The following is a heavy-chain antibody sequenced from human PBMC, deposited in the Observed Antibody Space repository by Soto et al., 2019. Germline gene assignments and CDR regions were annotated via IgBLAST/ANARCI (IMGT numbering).Heavy chain of an antibody. D-gene: IGHD2-15*01. CDR1: GSGFIRSG. CDR3: SADRPDIGVGWWV. CDR2: IVVASGQT. J-gene: IGHJ6*02. V-gene: IGHV1-58*02. Sequence: SVKVSCKASGSGFIRSGIQWVRQAHGQRLEWIGWIVVASGQTNYAQNFRGRVAITRDTSTATAYIELTGLTSEDTAVYFCSADRPDIGVGWWVWGQGTTVTVSS.